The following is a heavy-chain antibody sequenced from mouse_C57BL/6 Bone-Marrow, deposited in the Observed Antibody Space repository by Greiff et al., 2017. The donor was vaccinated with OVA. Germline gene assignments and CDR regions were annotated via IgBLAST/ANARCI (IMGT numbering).Heavy chain of an antibody. CDR2: INYDGSST. CDR3: ARGGYSDY. CDR1: GFTFSDYY. J-gene: IGHJ2*01. V-gene: IGHV5-16*01. Sequence: DVKLVESEGGLVQPGSSMKLSCTASGFTFSDYYMAWVRQVPEKGLEWVANINYDGSSTYYLDSLKSRFIISRDNAKNILYLQMSSLKSEDTATYYCARGGYSDYWGQGTTLTVSS.